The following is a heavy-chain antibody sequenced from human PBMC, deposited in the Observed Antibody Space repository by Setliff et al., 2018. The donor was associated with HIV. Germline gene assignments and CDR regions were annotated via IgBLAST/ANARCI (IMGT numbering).Heavy chain of an antibody. Sequence: SETLSLTCTVSGGSIGSGGYYWSWIRQHPGKGLEWIGYIYYSGSTYYNPSLKSRVTMSVDTSKNQFSLKLSSVTAADTAAYYCAREGARHYGSGRYHSWFDPRGQGTQVTVSS. D-gene: IGHD3-10*01. CDR1: GGSIGSGGYY. V-gene: IGHV4-31*03. CDR2: IYYSGST. J-gene: IGHJ5*02. CDR3: AREGARHYGSGRYHSWFDP.